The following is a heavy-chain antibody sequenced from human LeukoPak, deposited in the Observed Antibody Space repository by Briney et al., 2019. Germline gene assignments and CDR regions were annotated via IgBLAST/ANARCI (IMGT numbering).Heavy chain of an antibody. J-gene: IGHJ4*02. CDR3: VKAASGGWYDTNFDY. D-gene: IGHD6-19*01. V-gene: IGHV3-23*01. Sequence: PGGSLRLSCAASGFTFSIHAMNWVRQAPGKGLEWVSVITGNSVNTFYADSVKGRFTISRDNSKSTLYMYMNSLRAEDAAVYYCVKAASGGWYDTNFDYWGQGTLVTVSS. CDR2: ITGNSVNT. CDR1: GFTFSIHA.